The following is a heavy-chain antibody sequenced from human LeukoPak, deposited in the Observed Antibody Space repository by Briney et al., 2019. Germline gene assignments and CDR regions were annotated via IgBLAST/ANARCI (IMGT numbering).Heavy chain of an antibody. CDR2: ISGSGGSA. CDR1: GFTFSSYA. CDR3: AKLGYCTNGVCIFDPQAVNWFDP. Sequence: PGGSLRLSCAASGFTFSSYAMSWVRQAPGKGLEWVSAISGSGGSAYYADSVKGRFTISRDNSKNTLYLQMNSLRAEDTAVYYCAKLGYCTNGVCIFDPQAVNWFDPWGQGTLVTVSS. J-gene: IGHJ5*02. D-gene: IGHD2-8*01. V-gene: IGHV3-23*01.